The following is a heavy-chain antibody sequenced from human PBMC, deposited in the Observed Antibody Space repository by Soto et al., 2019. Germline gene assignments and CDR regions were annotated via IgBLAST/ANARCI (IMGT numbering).Heavy chain of an antibody. J-gene: IGHJ3*02. D-gene: IGHD3-10*01. V-gene: IGHV3-48*02. CDR2: ISGSSSTI. CDR1: GFTFTSYS. Sequence: GGSLRLSCASSGFTFTSYSMNCVRHSPGKGLEWVSYISGSSSTIYYADSVKGRFTISRDNAKNSLHLQMNSLKDADTAVYYCAREGRGASDAFDIWGQGTMVTVS. CDR3: AREGRGASDAFDI.